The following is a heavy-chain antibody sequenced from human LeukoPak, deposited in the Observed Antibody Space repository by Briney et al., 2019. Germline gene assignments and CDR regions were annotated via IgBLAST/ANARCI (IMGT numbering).Heavy chain of an antibody. V-gene: IGHV3-53*01. J-gene: IGHJ4*02. CDR3: ARGDGDWSYYFDY. Sequence: SGGSLRLSCAASGFTVSSNYMSWVRQAPGKGLEWVSVLYSGGTTYYADSVKGRFTISRDNSKNTLYLQMNSLRAEDTAVYYCARGDGDWSYYFDYWGQGTLVTVSS. CDR2: LYSGGTT. D-gene: IGHD4-17*01. CDR1: GFTVSSNY.